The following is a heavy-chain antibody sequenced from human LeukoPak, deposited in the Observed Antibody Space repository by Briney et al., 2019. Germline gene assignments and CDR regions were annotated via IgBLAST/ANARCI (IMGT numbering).Heavy chain of an antibody. Sequence: ALVKVSCKASGYTFTSYAMNWVRQAHGQGLEWMGWINTNTGNPTYAQGFTGRFVFSLDTSVSTAYLQISSLKAEDTAVYYCARDFGCSGGSCYYYYYYGMDVWGQGTTVTVSS. D-gene: IGHD2-15*01. CDR3: ARDFGCSGGSCYYYYYYGMDV. J-gene: IGHJ6*02. V-gene: IGHV7-4-1*02. CDR2: INTNTGNP. CDR1: GYTFTSYA.